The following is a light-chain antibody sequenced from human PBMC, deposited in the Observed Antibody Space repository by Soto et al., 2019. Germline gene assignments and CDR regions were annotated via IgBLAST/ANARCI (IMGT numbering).Light chain of an antibody. CDR2: DTS. CDR1: SGAVTSGHY. V-gene: IGLV7-46*01. Sequence: QAVVTQEPSLTVSXXXXXXXXXGSSSGAVTSGHYPYWFQQKPGQAPRTLIYDTSDKHSWTPARFSGSLIGGKAALTLSGAQPEDEAEYYCLLSYSAVRVFGGGTKLTVL. J-gene: IGLJ3*02. CDR3: LLSYSAVRV.